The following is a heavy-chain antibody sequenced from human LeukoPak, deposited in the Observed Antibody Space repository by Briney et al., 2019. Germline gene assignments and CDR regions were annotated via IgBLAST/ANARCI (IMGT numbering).Heavy chain of an antibody. CDR2: IYYTGST. D-gene: IGHD5-18*01. Sequence: SETLSLTCTVSGDSISLYYWSWIRQPPGKGLEWIGYIYYTGSTKSNPSLKSRVTISVDTSKNQFSLKLSSVTAADTAVYYCARWVDTTTVGFDYWGQGTLVTVSS. J-gene: IGHJ4*02. CDR3: ARWVDTTTVGFDY. V-gene: IGHV4-59*01. CDR1: GDSISLYY.